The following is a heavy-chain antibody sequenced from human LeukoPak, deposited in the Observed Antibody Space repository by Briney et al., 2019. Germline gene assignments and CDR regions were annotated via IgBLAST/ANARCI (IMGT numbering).Heavy chain of an antibody. CDR1: GGSFSSYY. CDR3: ASSGLYCGGDCYSVPFDY. J-gene: IGHJ4*02. D-gene: IGHD2-21*02. CDR2: MYYSGST. Sequence: TSETLSLTCTVSGGSFSSYYGSWLRRPPGKGLEWLGYMYYSGSTNYNPSLKSRVTISVDTSSNQFSLKLSSVTAADTDVYYCASSGLYCGGDCYSVPFDYWGQGTLVTVSS. V-gene: IGHV4-59*01.